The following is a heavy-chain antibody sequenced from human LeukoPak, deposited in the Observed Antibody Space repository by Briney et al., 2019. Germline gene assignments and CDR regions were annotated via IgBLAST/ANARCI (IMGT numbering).Heavy chain of an antibody. CDR2: TRSKANSYAT. J-gene: IGHJ6*04. CDR3: TRRGYCSSTSCSGGGYYGMDV. CDR1: GFTFSGSA. Sequence: PGGSLRLSCAASGFTFSGSAMHWVRQASGKGPEWVGRTRSKANSYATAYAASVKGRFTISRDDTKNTAYLQMNSLKTEDTAVYYCTRRGYCSSTSCSGGGYYGMDVWGKGTTVTVSS. D-gene: IGHD2-2*01. V-gene: IGHV3-73*01.